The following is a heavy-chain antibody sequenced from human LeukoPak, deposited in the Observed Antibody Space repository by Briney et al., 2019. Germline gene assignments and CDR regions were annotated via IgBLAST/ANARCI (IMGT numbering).Heavy chain of an antibody. CDR2: IKYGGTT. Sequence: SETLSLTCTVSGGSITSDSYYWVWVRQPPEKGLEWTGSIKYGGTTFYSSSLQSRITLSMDASKNQFSLRLTSVTAADTAVYYCARLGTYSGNLFDNWGQGTLVTVSS. V-gene: IGHV4-39*01. J-gene: IGHJ4*02. CDR3: ARLGTYSGNLFDN. CDR1: GGSITSDSYY. D-gene: IGHD5-12*01.